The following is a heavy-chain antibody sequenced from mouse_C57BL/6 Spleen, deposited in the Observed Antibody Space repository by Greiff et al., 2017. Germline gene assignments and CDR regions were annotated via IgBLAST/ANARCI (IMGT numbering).Heavy chain of an antibody. J-gene: IGHJ2*01. CDR1: GYSFTGYY. V-gene: IGHV1-42*01. CDR2: INPRTGGT. Sequence: VQLQQSGPELVKPGASVKISCKASGYSFTGYYMNWVKQSPEKSLEWIGEINPRTGGTTYNQKFKAKATLTVDKSSSTAYMHLTSLTSEDSAVYYCSSADYWGQGTTLTV. CDR3: SSADY.